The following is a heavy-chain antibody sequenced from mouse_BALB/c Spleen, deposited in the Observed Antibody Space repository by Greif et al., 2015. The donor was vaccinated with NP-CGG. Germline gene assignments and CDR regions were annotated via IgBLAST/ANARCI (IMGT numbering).Heavy chain of an antibody. V-gene: IGHV1-7*01. CDR1: GYTFTGYW. Sequence: VKLMESGAELAKPGASVKMSCKASGYTFTGYWMHWVKQRPGQGLEWIGYINPSTGYTEYNQKFKDKATLTADKSSSTAYMQLSSLTSEDSAAYYCATGTYFDVWGAGTTVTVSS. D-gene: IGHD4-1*01. CDR3: ATGTYFDV. J-gene: IGHJ1*01. CDR2: INPSTGYT.